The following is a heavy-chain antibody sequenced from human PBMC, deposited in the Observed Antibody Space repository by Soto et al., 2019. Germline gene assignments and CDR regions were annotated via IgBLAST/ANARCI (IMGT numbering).Heavy chain of an antibody. CDR2: FSSSGGGT. CDR3: TKANRYCSGANCFTFDY. CDR1: GFPFSNYP. D-gene: IGHD2-15*01. J-gene: IGHJ4*02. V-gene: IGHV3-23*01. Sequence: GGALGLFCTTSGFPFSNYPMNWVPPAPGKGLEWVSTFSSSGGGTYYADSVKGRFTISRENSKKTLYLQMNSLRAEDTAVYYCTKANRYCSGANCFTFDYWGLGTLVTVSS.